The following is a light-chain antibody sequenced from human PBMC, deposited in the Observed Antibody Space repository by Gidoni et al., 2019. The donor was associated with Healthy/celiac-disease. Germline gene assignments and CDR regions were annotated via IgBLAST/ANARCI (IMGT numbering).Light chain of an antibody. J-gene: IGLJ1*01. CDR2: QDN. CDR1: KVGDKY. Sequence: SYELIPSPSVSVSPGQTASITCSGNKVGDKYASWYQHMPGQSPVLVIYQDNKRPSGIPERFSGSNSGNTATLTISGTQAMDEADYYCQAWDSSTTFYVFGTGTKVTVL. V-gene: IGLV3-1*01. CDR3: QAWDSSTTFYV.